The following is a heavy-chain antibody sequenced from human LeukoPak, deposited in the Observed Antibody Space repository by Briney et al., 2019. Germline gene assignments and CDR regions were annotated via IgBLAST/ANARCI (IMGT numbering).Heavy chain of an antibody. CDR2: IYYSGST. CDR1: GGSISSGGYY. CDR3: ARHCSGGSCYLGVDY. Sequence: SETLSLTCTVSGGSISSGGYYWSWIRQHPGKGLEWIGYIYYSGSTYYNPSLKSRVTISVDTSKNQFSLKLSSVTAADAAVYYCARHCSGGSCYLGVDYWGQGTLVTVSS. V-gene: IGHV4-31*03. D-gene: IGHD2-15*01. J-gene: IGHJ4*02.